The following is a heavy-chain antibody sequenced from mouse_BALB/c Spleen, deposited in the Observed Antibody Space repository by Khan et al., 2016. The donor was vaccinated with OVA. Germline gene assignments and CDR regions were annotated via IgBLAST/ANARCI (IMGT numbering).Heavy chain of an antibody. CDR1: GYTFTTYT. Sequence: QVRLQQSGAELARPGASVKMSCKASGYTFTTYTIHWVKQRPGQGLEWIGYIIPSNDYTNYNQKFKDRATLTADKSSSTAYMRLSSLTSEDSAVYYCVREGAYYRSDGWFAYWGQGTLVTVSA. D-gene: IGHD2-14*01. CDR3: VREGAYYRSDGWFAY. V-gene: IGHV1-4*01. CDR2: IIPSNDYT. J-gene: IGHJ3*01.